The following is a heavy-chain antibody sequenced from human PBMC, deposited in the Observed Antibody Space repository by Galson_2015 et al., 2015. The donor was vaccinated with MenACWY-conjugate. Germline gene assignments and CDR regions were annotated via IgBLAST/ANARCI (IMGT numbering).Heavy chain of an antibody. CDR3: ARDTHMGV. Sequence: TFSSYWMSWVRLAPGKGLEWIGSIYYSGSTCDNPSLKTRVTMSVDTSKNQFSLKLSSVTAADTAVYYCARDTHMGVWGQGTTVTVSS. CDR2: IYYSGST. V-gene: IGHV4-39*07. J-gene: IGHJ6*02. CDR1: TFSSYW.